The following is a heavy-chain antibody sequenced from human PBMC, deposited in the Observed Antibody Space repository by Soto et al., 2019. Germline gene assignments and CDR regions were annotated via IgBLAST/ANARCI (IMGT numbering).Heavy chain of an antibody. CDR2: IIPIFGTA. V-gene: IGHV1-69*01. CDR1: GGTFSSYA. D-gene: IGHD5-12*01. Sequence: QVQLVQSGAEVKKPGSSVKVSCKASGGTFSSYAISWVRQAPGQGLEWMGGIIPIFGTANYAQKFQGRVTITADESTSTAYMELSSLRSEDTAVYYCAREGSGYDFQQSPLDYWGQGPLVTVSS. J-gene: IGHJ4*02. CDR3: AREGSGYDFQQSPLDY.